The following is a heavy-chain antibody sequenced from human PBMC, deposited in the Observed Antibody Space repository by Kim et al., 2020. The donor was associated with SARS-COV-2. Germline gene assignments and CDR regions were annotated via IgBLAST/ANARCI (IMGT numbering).Heavy chain of an antibody. J-gene: IGHJ4*02. D-gene: IGHD5-18*01. V-gene: IGHV4-39*01. Sequence: SETLSLTCTVSGGSISSSSYYWGWIRQPPGKGLEWIGSIYYSGSTYYNPSLKSRVTISVDTSKNQFSLKLSSVTAADTAVYYCARIQLWLRFDYWGQGTLVTVSS. CDR3: ARIQLWLRFDY. CDR1: GGSISSSSYY. CDR2: IYYSGST.